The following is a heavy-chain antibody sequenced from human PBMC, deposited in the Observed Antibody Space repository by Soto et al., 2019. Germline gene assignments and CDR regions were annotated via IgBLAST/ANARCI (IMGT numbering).Heavy chain of an antibody. V-gene: IGHV1-2*02. CDR3: SRGSGSSWFDY. CDR2: MATSSGGT. J-gene: IGHJ4*01. D-gene: IGHD6-25*01. CDR1: GYTFTGNY. Sequence: ASVNVSCKPSGYTFTGNYIHWVRQAPGQGLEWMGWMATSSGGTRFAQNFQGRVTMTRDTSMATAYMELTTLTLDDTAVYYCSRGSGSSWFDYCGQGTPVTVSS.